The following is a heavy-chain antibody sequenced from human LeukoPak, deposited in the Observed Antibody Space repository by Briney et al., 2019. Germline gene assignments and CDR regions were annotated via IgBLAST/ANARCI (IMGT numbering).Heavy chain of an antibody. J-gene: IGHJ4*02. CDR3: AKVQFISRCYYDSSGYSNFDY. CDR2: ISGSGGST. CDR1: GFTFSSYA. V-gene: IGHV3-23*01. D-gene: IGHD3-22*01. Sequence: GGSLRLSCAASGFTFSSYAMSRVRQAPGKGLEWVSAISGSGGSTYYADSVKGRFTISRDNSKNTLYLQMNSLRAEDTAVYYCAKVQFISRCYYDSSGYSNFDYWGQGTLVTVSS.